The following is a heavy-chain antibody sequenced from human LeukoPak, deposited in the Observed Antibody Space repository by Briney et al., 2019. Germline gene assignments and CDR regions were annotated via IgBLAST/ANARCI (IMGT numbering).Heavy chain of an antibody. CDR2: IIPIFGTA. CDR1: GGTFSSYA. Sequence: ASVKVSRKASGGTFSSYAISWVRQAPGQGLEWMGGIIPIFGTANYAQKFQGRVTITADKSTSTAYMELSSLRSEDTAVYYCASLPGYSSSRPYYYYMDVWGKGTTVTVSS. CDR3: ASLPGYSSSRPYYYYMDV. D-gene: IGHD6-13*01. J-gene: IGHJ6*03. V-gene: IGHV1-69*06.